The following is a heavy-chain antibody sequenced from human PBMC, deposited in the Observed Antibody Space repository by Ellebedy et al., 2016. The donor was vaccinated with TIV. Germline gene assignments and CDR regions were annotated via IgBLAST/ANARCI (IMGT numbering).Heavy chain of an antibody. J-gene: IGHJ2*01. CDR1: GGSISSYY. D-gene: IGHD2-15*01. CDR3: ASGTGELLHRYWYFDL. V-gene: IGHV4-4*07. Sequence: SETLSLTXTVSGGSISSYYWSWIRQPAGKGLEWIGRIYTSGSTNYNPSLKSRVTMSVDTSKNQFSLKLSSVTAADTAVYYCASGTGELLHRYWYFDLWGRGTLVTVSS. CDR2: IYTSGST.